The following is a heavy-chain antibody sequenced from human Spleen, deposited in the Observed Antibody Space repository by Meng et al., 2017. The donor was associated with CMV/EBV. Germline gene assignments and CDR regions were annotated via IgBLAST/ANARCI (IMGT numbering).Heavy chain of an antibody. CDR1: GFTVSSNY. J-gene: IGHJ5*02. Sequence: GGSLRLSCAASGFTVSSNYMSWVRQAPGKGLEWVSVIYSGGSTYYADSVKGRFTISRDNAKNTLYLQMNSLRDDDTAVYYCFMGHYSGAWGQGTPVTVSS. D-gene: IGHD2-21*01. CDR2: IYSGGST. CDR3: FMGHYSGA. V-gene: IGHV3-66*01.